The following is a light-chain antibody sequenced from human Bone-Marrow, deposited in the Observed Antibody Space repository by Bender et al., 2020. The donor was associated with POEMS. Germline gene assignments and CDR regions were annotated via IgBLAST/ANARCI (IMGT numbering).Light chain of an antibody. Sequence: QSALTQPPSASGSPGQSVAISCTGSSSDVGGYNYVSWYQQHSGKAPKLVIYEVSQRPSGVPDRFSGSKSGNTASLTVSGLQAEDEADYYCCSYAGSVVFGGGTKLTVL. V-gene: IGLV2-8*01. J-gene: IGLJ2*01. CDR3: CSYAGSVV. CDR2: EVS. CDR1: SSDVGGYNY.